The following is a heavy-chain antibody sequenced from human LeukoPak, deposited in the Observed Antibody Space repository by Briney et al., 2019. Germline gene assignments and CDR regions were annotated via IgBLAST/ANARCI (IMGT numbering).Heavy chain of an antibody. V-gene: IGHV3-48*01. CDR1: GFTFSTHT. CDR2: ISGSSNVI. J-gene: IGHJ6*03. CDR3: ARGLYYMDV. Sequence: GGSPRLSCAASGFTFSTHTMAWVRQAPGKGLEWLSYISGSSNVIYYADSVKGRFTISRDNAKDSLYLQMNSLKAEDTAVYYCARGLYYMDVWGKGTTVTVSS.